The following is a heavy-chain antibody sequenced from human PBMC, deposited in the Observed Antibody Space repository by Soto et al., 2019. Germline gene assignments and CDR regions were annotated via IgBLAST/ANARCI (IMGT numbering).Heavy chain of an antibody. V-gene: IGHV1-69*13. J-gene: IGHJ6*02. CDR2: FIPIFGTA. Sequence: GASVKVSCKASGGTFSNYAISWVRQAPGQGLEWMGGFIPIFGTANYAQKLQGRVTITADESTSTAYMELSSLRPEDTAVYYCARDLVYYGSGSSFDAGPPWGMDVCGRGTTVTVSS. CDR1: GGTFSNYA. CDR3: ARDLVYYGSGSSFDAGPPWGMDV. D-gene: IGHD3-10*01.